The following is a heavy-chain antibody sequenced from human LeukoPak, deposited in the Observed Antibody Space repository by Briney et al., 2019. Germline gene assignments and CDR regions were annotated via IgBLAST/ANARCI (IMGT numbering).Heavy chain of an antibody. CDR1: GGSISSYY. V-gene: IGHV4-39*01. J-gene: IGHJ4*02. Sequence: SETLSLTCTVSGGSISSYYWGWIRQPPGKGLEWIGAIYYSGSTYYNASLKSRVTISVDTSKNQFSLKLSSVTAADTAVYYCARQGDGGRAFDYWGQGTLVTVSS. D-gene: IGHD3-16*01. CDR3: ARQGDGGRAFDY. CDR2: IYYSGST.